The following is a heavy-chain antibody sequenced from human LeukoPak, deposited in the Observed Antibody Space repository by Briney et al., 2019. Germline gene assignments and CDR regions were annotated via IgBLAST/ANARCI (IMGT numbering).Heavy chain of an antibody. Sequence: PSETLSLTCTVSGGSIITHYWSWIRQPPGKGPEWIGYIYHSGNTNYNVSLKSRVTISVDMSKNQLSLKLSSVTAADTAVYYCARHPRFGSWFDPWGQGTLVTVSS. V-gene: IGHV4-59*08. CDR1: GGSIITHY. CDR3: ARHPRFGSWFDP. D-gene: IGHD3-10*01. CDR2: IYHSGNT. J-gene: IGHJ5*02.